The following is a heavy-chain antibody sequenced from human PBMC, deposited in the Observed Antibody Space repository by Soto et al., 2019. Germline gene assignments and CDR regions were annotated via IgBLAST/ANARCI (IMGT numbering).Heavy chain of an antibody. J-gene: IGHJ6*02. CDR1: GFTFSSYS. CDR3: ARGKKEYDFYYYYYGMDV. V-gene: IGHV3-48*02. Sequence: GGSLRLSCAASGFTFSSYSMNWVRQAPGKGLEWVSYISSSSSTIYYADSVKGRFTISRDNAKNSLYLQMNSLRDEDTAVYYCARGKKEYDFYYYYYGMDVWGQGTTVTVSS. D-gene: IGHD3-3*01. CDR2: ISSSSSTI.